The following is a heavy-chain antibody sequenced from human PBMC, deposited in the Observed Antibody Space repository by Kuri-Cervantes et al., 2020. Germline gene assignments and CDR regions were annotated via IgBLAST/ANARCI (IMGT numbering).Heavy chain of an antibody. J-gene: IGHJ6*02. CDR2: ISAYNGNT. V-gene: IGHV1-18*01. CDR3: ASSPVYYYGMDV. Sequence: ASVKVSCKASGYTFTSYGISWVRQALGQGLEWMGWISAYNGNTNYAQKLQGRVTMTTDTSTSTAYMELSSLRSEDTAVYYCASSPVYYYGMDVWGQGTTVTVSS. CDR1: GYTFTSYG.